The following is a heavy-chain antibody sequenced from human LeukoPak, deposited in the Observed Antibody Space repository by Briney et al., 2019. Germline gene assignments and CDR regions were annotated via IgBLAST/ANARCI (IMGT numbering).Heavy chain of an antibody. CDR2: IYYSGST. Sequence: KPSETLSLTCTVSGGSISSYYWSWIRQPPGKGLEWIGYIYYSGSTNYNPSLKSRVTISVDTSKNQFSLKLSSVTAADTAVYYCARHSELGQIWFGEFAPRYFDYWGQGTLVTVSS. CDR1: GGSISSYY. V-gene: IGHV4-59*08. CDR3: ARHSELGQIWFGEFAPRYFDY. D-gene: IGHD3-10*01. J-gene: IGHJ4*02.